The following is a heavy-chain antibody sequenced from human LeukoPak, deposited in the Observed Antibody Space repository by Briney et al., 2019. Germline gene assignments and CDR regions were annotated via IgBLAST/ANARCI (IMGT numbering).Heavy chain of an antibody. J-gene: IGHJ4*02. CDR1: GDSLSGISFY. CDR3: ARYYDSSGYWSTPHFDY. CDR2: IQYSGST. D-gene: IGHD3-22*01. V-gene: IGHV4-61*01. Sequence: SETLSLTCTVSGDSLSGISFYWSWIRQPPGKGLQYIGYIQYSGSTNYNPSLKSRVTISVDTSKNQSSLKLSSVTAADTAVYYCARYYDSSGYWSTPHFDYWGQGTLVTVSS.